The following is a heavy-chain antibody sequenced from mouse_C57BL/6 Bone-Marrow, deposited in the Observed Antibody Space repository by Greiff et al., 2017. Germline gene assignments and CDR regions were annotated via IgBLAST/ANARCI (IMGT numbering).Heavy chain of an antibody. Sequence: EVKLVESGAELVRPGASVKLSCTASGFNIKDYYMHWVKPRPEPGLEWIGRIDPEDGDTEYATKFQGKATMSADTASSTAYLQLSSLTSENTAVYYCTNGKARDFWGKGTSVTVSS. CDR1: GFNIKDYY. CDR3: TNGKARDF. J-gene: IGHJ4*01. CDR2: IDPEDGDT. V-gene: IGHV14-1*01.